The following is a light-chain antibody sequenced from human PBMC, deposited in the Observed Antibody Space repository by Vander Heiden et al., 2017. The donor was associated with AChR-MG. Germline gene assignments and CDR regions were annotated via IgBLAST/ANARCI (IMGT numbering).Light chain of an antibody. Sequence: SYVLTPSPSVSVAPGKAARLTCGRNNIGSKSVIWYQQQPGEAPVLVIFYDDSRPSGIPERFSCSNSANTATLITSRVEAEEEADYYCQVRDGISDHWVFGGGTKLTVL. CDR1: NIGSKS. V-gene: IGLV3-21*04. CDR2: YDD. J-gene: IGLJ3*02. CDR3: QVRDGISDHWV.